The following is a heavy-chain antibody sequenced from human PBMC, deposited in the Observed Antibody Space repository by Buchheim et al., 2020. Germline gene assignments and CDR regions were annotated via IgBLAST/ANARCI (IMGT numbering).Heavy chain of an antibody. Sequence: QVQLQESGPGLVKPSETLSLTCTVSGGSISSYYWSWIRQPPGKGLEWIGYIYHSGSTNYIPSLKSRVTISIDTPKNQFSVKLSSVTAADTAVYYCARDIDYWGQGTL. CDR1: GGSISSYY. V-gene: IGHV4-59*01. J-gene: IGHJ4*01. CDR3: ARDIDY. CDR2: IYHSGST.